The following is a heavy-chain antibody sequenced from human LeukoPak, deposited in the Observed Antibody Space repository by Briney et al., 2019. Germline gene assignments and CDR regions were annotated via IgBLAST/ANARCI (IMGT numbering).Heavy chain of an antibody. CDR1: GGSISSYY. CDR2: IYTSGST. D-gene: IGHD6-13*01. V-gene: IGHV4-4*07. J-gene: IGHJ6*03. Sequence: SETLSPTCTVSGGSISSYYWSWIRQPAGKGLEWIGRIYTSGSTNYNPSLKSRVTMSVDTSKNQFSLKLSSVTAADTAVYYCARGYILAAAGTYYYYYMDVWGKGTTVTVSS. CDR3: ARGYILAAAGTYYYYYMDV.